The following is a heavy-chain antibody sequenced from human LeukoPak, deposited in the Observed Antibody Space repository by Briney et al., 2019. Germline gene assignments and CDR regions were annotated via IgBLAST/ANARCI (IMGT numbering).Heavy chain of an antibody. V-gene: IGHV3-23*01. CDR1: GFTFSSYA. D-gene: IGHD4-17*01. Sequence: GGSLRLSCAASGFTFSSYAMSWVRQAPGKGLEWVSAISGGGGSTYYADSVKGRFTISRDNSKNTLYLQMNSLRAEDTAVYYCAKDRVAVTTVFDYWGQGTLVTVSS. CDR3: AKDRVAVTTVFDY. CDR2: ISGGGGST. J-gene: IGHJ4*02.